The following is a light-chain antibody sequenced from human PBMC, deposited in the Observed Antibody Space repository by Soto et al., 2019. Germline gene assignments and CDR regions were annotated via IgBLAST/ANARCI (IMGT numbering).Light chain of an antibody. CDR3: QQYDSFSVT. CDR2: AVS. CDR1: QRMSGW. V-gene: IGKV1-5*01. J-gene: IGKJ1*01. Sequence: DIQMTQSPSTLSASVGDTFTSTCRARQRMSGWLAWQQQPPAAAPHLLNYAVSALKSGVPPRFSGSGSGTDFTLTISSLQPDDFATYCCQQYDSFSVTFGQGTKVDIK.